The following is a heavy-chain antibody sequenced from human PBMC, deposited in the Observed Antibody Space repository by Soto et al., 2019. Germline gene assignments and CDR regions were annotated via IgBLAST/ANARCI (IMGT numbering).Heavy chain of an antibody. CDR3: ARDYEGVGYYGSGRFNWFDP. CDR1: GGSISSSNW. Sequence: QVQLQESGPGLVKPSGTLSLTCAVSGGSISSSNWWSWVRQPPGKGLEWIGEIYHSGSTNYNPSLKSRVTISVDKSKNQFSLKLSSVTAADTAVYYCARDYEGVGYYGSGRFNWFDPWGQGTLVTVSS. V-gene: IGHV4-4*02. D-gene: IGHD3-10*01. J-gene: IGHJ5*02. CDR2: IYHSGST.